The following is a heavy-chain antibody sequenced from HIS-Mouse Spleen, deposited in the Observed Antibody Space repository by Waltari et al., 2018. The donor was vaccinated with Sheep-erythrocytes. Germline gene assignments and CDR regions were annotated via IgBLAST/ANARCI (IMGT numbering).Heavy chain of an antibody. CDR2: INHSGST. Sequence: QVQLQQWGAGLLKPSETLSLTCAVYGGSLRGYYWSWIRQPPGKGLEWIGEINHSGSTNYNPSLKSRVTISVDTSKNQFSLKLSSVTAADTAVYYCALSVDLAGAFDIWGQGTMVTVSS. D-gene: IGHD6-19*01. CDR3: ALSVDLAGAFDI. V-gene: IGHV4-34*01. J-gene: IGHJ3*02. CDR1: GGSLRGYY.